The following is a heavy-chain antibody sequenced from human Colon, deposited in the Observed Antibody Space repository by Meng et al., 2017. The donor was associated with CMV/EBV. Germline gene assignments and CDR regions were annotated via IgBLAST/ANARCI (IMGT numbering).Heavy chain of an antibody. CDR3: AKGGSGSYDWFDP. CDR2: IWGDGSEK. D-gene: IGHD1-26*01. CDR1: GFTFSTFG. J-gene: IGHJ5*02. Sequence: ASGFTFSTFGLHWVRQAPGKGLEWVAVIWGDGSEKYYSDSVKGRFTIFRDNPRNTLYLQMNSLRPDDTARYFCAKGGSGSYDWFDPWGQGTLVTVSS. V-gene: IGHV3-33*03.